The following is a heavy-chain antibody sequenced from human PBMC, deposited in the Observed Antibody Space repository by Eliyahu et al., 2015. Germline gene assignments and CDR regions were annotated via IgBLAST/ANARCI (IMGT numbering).Heavy chain of an antibody. CDR2: ISWMGGSI. D-gene: IGHD6-13*01. Sequence: EVQLVXSGGGLVQPGRSLRLSXAASGFTFXXYALHWVRQAPGKGLEWVSTISWMGGSIAYADSVKGRFTTXRDNAKNSLYLQMNTLRAEDTALYYCAKATAAGMMVPNDHWGQGTLVTVSS. CDR1: GFTFXXYA. V-gene: IGHV3-9*01. CDR3: AKATAAGMMVPNDH. J-gene: IGHJ4*02.